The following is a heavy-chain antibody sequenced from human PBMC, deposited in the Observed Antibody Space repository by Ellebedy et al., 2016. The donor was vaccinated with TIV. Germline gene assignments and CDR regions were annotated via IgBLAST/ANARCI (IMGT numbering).Heavy chain of an antibody. CDR3: ARGFVWFSYAFDI. J-gene: IGHJ3*02. Sequence: ASVKVSXXASGYTFTGTDYYMHWVRQAPGQGLEWMGWINPKSGGTNYARKFQGRVPMTRDTSISTAYMELSRLRSDDTAVFYCARGFVWFSYAFDIWGQGTVVTVS. V-gene: IGHV1-2*02. CDR2: INPKSGGT. D-gene: IGHD2-21*01. CDR1: GYTFTGTDYY.